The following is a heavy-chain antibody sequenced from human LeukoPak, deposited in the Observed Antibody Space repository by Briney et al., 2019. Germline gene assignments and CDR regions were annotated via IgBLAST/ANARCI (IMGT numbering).Heavy chain of an antibody. J-gene: IGHJ4*02. CDR2: IIPIFGTA. CDR3: AVSRDGYNYGNY. V-gene: IGHV1-69*05. Sequence: ASVKVSCKASGGTFSSYAISWVRQAPGQGLEWMGRIIPIFGTANYAQKFQGRVTITTDESTSTAYMELSSLRSEDTAVYYCAVSRDGYNYGNYWGQGTLVTVFS. D-gene: IGHD5-24*01. CDR1: GGTFSSYA.